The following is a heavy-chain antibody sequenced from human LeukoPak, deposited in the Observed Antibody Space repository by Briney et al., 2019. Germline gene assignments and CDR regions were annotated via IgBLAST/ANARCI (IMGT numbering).Heavy chain of an antibody. Sequence: HPGGSLRLSCAASGFTFSSYAMHWVRQAPGKGLEWVAVILYDGTMKYYADSVKGRFTISRDNSQNTLYLQMNILRAEDTAVYYCARDPRGPTGYDSSGRDSFDYWGQGTLVTVSS. CDR3: ARDPRGPTGYDSSGRDSFDY. D-gene: IGHD3-22*01. V-gene: IGHV3-30*04. J-gene: IGHJ4*02. CDR1: GFTFSSYA. CDR2: ILYDGTMK.